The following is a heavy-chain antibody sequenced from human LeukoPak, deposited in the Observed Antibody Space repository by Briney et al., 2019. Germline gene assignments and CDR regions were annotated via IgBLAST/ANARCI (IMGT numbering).Heavy chain of an antibody. CDR3: ARSYYAILTGYYNLVDWFDP. CDR2: IYYSGST. D-gene: IGHD3-9*01. Sequence: SETLSLTCTVSGGSISSSSYYWGWIRQPPGKGLEWIGSIYYSGSTYYNPSLKSRVTISVDTSKNQFSLKLSSVTAADTAVYSCARSYYAILTGYYNLVDWFDPWGQGTLVTVSS. CDR1: GGSISSSSYY. J-gene: IGHJ5*02. V-gene: IGHV4-39*07.